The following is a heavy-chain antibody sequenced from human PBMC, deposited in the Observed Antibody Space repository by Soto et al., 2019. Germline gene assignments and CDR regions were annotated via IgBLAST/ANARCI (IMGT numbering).Heavy chain of an antibody. D-gene: IGHD3-22*01. J-gene: IGHJ3*02. CDR1: GGSISSGDYY. CDR2: IYYSGST. Sequence: PSETLSLTCTVSGGSISSGDYYWSWIRQPPGKGLEWIGYIYYSGSTYYNPSLKSRVTISVDTSKNQFSLKLSSATAADTAVYYCARGRYYYDSSGYPDDAFDIWGQGTMVTVSS. V-gene: IGHV4-30-4*01. CDR3: ARGRYYYDSSGYPDDAFDI.